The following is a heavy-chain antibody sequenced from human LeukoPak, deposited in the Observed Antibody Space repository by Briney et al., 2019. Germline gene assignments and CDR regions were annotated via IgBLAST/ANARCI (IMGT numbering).Heavy chain of an antibody. D-gene: IGHD4-17*01. V-gene: IGHV3-64*01. Sequence: PGGSLRLSCAASGFTFSSYAMHWVRQAPGKGREYVSAINSNGGSTYYANSVKGRFTISRDNSKNTLYLQMGSLRAEDMAVYYCAREATVTTLIKFYNLFDPWGQGTLVTVSS. CDR3: AREATVTTLIKFYNLFDP. CDR1: GFTFSSYA. CDR2: INSNGGST. J-gene: IGHJ5*02.